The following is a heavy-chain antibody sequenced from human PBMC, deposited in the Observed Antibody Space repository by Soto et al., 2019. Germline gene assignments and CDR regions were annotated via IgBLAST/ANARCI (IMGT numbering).Heavy chain of an antibody. J-gene: IGHJ4*02. CDR2: IWYDGSNK. CDR3: AREGYEGYYFDY. Sequence: QVQLVESGGGVVQPGRSLRLSCAASGFTFSSYGMHWVRQAPGKGLEWVAVIWYDGSNKYYADSVKGRFTISRDNSKNPLYLKMNSLRAEDTAVYYCAREGYEGYYFDYWGQGTLVTVSS. V-gene: IGHV3-33*01. CDR1: GFTFSSYG. D-gene: IGHD2-2*01.